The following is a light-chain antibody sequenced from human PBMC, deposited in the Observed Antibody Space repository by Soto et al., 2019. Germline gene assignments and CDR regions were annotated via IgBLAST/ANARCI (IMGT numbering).Light chain of an antibody. CDR1: QDISTE. Sequence: AIQMTQSPSSLSSSVGDRVTITCRASQDISTELGWYQQKPGKAPKLLIYATSSLQGGVPSRFSGSGSGTDFTLTISSLQPEDFATYYCLQDYSYPRTFGQGTKVEIK. CDR3: LQDYSYPRT. V-gene: IGKV1-6*01. J-gene: IGKJ1*01. CDR2: ATS.